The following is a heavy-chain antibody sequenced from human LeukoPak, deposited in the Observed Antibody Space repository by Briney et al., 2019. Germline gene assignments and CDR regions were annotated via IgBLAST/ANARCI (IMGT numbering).Heavy chain of an antibody. CDR1: GFTFSSYA. D-gene: IGHD3-10*01. CDR2: ISAGGDLT. Sequence: GGSLRLSCAASGFTFSSYAMSWVRQAPGEGLEWVSAISAGGDLTFHADSLKGRFTISRDNYKNTLYLQMDSLRAEDTAVYYCAKSLFTSAAGSGRASDIWGEGTMVTVSS. V-gene: IGHV3-23*01. CDR3: AKSLFTSAAGSGRASDI. J-gene: IGHJ3*02.